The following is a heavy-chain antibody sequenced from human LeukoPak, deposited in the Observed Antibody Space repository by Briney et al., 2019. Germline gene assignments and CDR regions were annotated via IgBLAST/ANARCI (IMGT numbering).Heavy chain of an antibody. J-gene: IGHJ6*03. CDR1: GGSFSGYY. V-gene: IGHV4-34*01. CDR3: ARCRGSIFGSYYYYMDV. Sequence: SETLSLTCAVYGGSFSGYYWSWIRQPPGKGLECIGSIYHSGSTYYNPSLKSRVTISVDTSKNQFSLKLSSVTAADTAVYYCARCRGSIFGSYYYYMDVWGKGTTVTVSS. D-gene: IGHD3-3*01. CDR2: IYHSGST.